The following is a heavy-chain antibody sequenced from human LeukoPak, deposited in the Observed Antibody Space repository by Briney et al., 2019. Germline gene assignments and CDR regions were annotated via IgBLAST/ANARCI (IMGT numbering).Heavy chain of an antibody. Sequence: GGSLRLSCAASGFTFSNYAMNWVRQAPGKGLEWVSTISGSGGSTYYADSVKGRYTISRDNSKNTLFLQMNSLRAEDTAVYYCAKGPVGIMTTEPDFDYWGQGTLVTVSS. D-gene: IGHD4-11*01. CDR2: ISGSGGST. V-gene: IGHV3-23*01. J-gene: IGHJ4*02. CDR3: AKGPVGIMTTEPDFDY. CDR1: GFTFSNYA.